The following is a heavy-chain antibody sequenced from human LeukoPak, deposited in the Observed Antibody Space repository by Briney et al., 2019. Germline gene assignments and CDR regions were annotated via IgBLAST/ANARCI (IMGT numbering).Heavy chain of an antibody. CDR1: GFAFNTYD. V-gene: IGHV3-23*01. CDR2: INRSGGK. J-gene: IGHJ3*01. D-gene: IGHD2-2*03. CDR3: AQGGYFAFDF. Sequence: GGSLRLSCVASGFAFNTYDMQSVRQAPGKGLEWVSGINRSGGKYYTDSVKGRFTISRDNSKSTLYLEMNSLRADDTAVYYCAQGGYFAFDFWGQGTMVTVFS.